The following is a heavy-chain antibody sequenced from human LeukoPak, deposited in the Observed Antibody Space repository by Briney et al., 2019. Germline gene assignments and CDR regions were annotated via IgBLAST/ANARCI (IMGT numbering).Heavy chain of an antibody. D-gene: IGHD2-8*01. CDR1: GGSISNTNW. J-gene: IGHJ4*02. V-gene: IGHV4-4*02. CDR3: SRENGAFSPFGY. Sequence: SGTLSLTCGVSGGSISNTNWWSWVRQPPGQVLEWIGEISLTGLTHYNPSLESRVTVSLDKSKNQLSLNLTSVTAADTAVYYCSRENGAFSPFGYWGQGTLVTVLS. CDR2: ISLTGLT.